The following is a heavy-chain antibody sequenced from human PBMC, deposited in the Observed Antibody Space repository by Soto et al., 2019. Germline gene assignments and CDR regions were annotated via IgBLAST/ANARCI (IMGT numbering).Heavy chain of an antibody. CDR2: IYYSGST. CDR3: ARASSWYVDWFDP. V-gene: IGHV4-39*01. Sequence: SETLSLTCTVSGGSISSSSYYWGWIRQPPGKGLEWIGSIYYSGSTYYNPSLKSRVTISVDTSKNQFSLKLSSVTAADTAVYYCARASSWYVDWFDPWGQGTLVTVSS. CDR1: GGSISSSSYY. J-gene: IGHJ5*02. D-gene: IGHD6-13*01.